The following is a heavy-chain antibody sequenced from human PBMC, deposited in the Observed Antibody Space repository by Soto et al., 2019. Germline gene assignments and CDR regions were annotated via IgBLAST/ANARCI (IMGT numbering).Heavy chain of an antibody. V-gene: IGHV3-9*01. Sequence: EVQLVESGGGLVQPGRSLRLSCAASGFTFDDYAMHWVRQAPGKGLAWVSGIRWNSGSIGYADSVKGRFTISRDNAKNAMYLQMNSLRAEDKALYYCAKDMRRGGSGIDYWGQGTRVTVSS. D-gene: IGHD2-15*01. J-gene: IGHJ4*02. CDR2: IRWNSGSI. CDR1: GFTFDDYA. CDR3: AKDMRRGGSGIDY.